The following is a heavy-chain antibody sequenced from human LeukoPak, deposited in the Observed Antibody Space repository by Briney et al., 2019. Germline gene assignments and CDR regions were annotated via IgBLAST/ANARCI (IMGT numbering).Heavy chain of an antibody. CDR3: ASQGPSGYSRIRRRYYYMDV. CDR2: INHSGST. CDR1: GGSFSGYY. Sequence: PSETLSLTCAVYGGSFSGYYWSWIRQPPGKGLEWIGEINHSGSTNYNPSLKSRVTISVDTSKNQFSLKLSSVTAADTAVYYCASQGPSGYSRIRRRYYYMDVWGKGTTVTVSS. V-gene: IGHV4-34*01. D-gene: IGHD5-12*01. J-gene: IGHJ6*03.